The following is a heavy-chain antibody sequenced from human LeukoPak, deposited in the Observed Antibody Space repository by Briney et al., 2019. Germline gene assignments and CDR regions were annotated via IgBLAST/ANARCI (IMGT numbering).Heavy chain of an antibody. CDR3: ARVVSLRDFWSGYYMGDFDY. CDR2: ISAYNGNT. J-gene: IGHJ4*02. CDR1: GYTFTSYG. V-gene: IGHV1-18*01. Sequence: ASVKVSCKASGYTFTSYGISWVRQAPGQGLEWMGWISAYNGNTNYAQRLQGRVTMTTDTSTSTAYMELRSLRSDDTAVYYCARVVSLRDFWSGYYMGDFDYWGQGTLVTVSS. D-gene: IGHD3-3*01.